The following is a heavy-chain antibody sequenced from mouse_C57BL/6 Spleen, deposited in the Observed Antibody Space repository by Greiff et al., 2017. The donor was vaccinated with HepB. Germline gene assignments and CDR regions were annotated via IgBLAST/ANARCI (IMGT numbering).Heavy chain of an antibody. Sequence: VQLQQSGPGMVKPSQSLSLTCTVTGYSITSGYDWHWIRHFPGNKLEWMGYISYSGSTNYNPSLKSRISITHDTSKNHFFLKLNSVTTEDTATYYCAREITTVVARYFDVWGTGTTVTVSS. CDR2: ISYSGST. V-gene: IGHV3-1*01. D-gene: IGHD1-1*01. CDR3: AREITTVVARYFDV. CDR1: GYSITSGYD. J-gene: IGHJ1*03.